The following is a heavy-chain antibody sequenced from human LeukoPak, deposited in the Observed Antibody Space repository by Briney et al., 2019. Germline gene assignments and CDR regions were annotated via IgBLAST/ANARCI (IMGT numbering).Heavy chain of an antibody. CDR1: GYTFTNYG. J-gene: IGHJ4*02. D-gene: IGHD2-21*02. CDR3: ARGVVVTGNDY. CDR2: ISAYTGNT. Sequence: ASVKVSCKASGYTFTNYGISWVRQAPGQGLEWMGWISAYTGNTKFAQKLQGRVTMTTDTSISTAYMELTRLRSDDTAVYYCARGVVVTGNDYWGQGTLVTVAS. V-gene: IGHV1-18*01.